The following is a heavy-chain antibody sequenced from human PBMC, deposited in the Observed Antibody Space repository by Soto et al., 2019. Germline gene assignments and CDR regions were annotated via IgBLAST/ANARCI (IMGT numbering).Heavy chain of an antibody. J-gene: IGHJ3*02. CDR3: ARDLPKDSASDAFDI. V-gene: IGHV4-31*03. CDR1: GGSISSGGYY. D-gene: IGHD1-26*01. CDR2: IYYSGST. Sequence: QVQLQESGPGLVKPSQTLSLTCTVSGGSISSGGYYWSWIRQHPGKGLEWIGYIYYSGSTYYNPSLKRRVTISVDTSKNQFSLKLSSVTAADTAVYYCARDLPKDSASDAFDIWGQGTMVTVSS.